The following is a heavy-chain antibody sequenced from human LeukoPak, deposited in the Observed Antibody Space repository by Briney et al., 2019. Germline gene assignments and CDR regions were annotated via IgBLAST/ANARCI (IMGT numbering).Heavy chain of an antibody. D-gene: IGHD6-13*01. CDR1: GGSISSYY. CDR2: IYYSGST. V-gene: IGHV4-59*13. Sequence: PSETLSLTCTVSGGSISSYYWSWIRQPPGKGLEWIGYIYYSGSTNYNPSLKSRATISVDTSKNQFSLKLSSVTAADTAVYYCAREEAAGTIDYWGQGTLVTISS. J-gene: IGHJ4*02. CDR3: AREEAAGTIDY.